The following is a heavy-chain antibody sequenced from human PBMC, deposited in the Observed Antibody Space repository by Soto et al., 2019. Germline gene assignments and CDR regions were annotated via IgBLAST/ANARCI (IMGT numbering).Heavy chain of an antibody. V-gene: IGHV4-34*01. CDR3: ARQWFGEEENDDYYYYGMDV. Sequence: SETLSLTCAVYGGSISGYYSSCIRQPPGKGLEWIGEINHSGSTNYNPSLKSRVTISVDTSKNQFSLKLSSVTAADTAVYYCARQWFGEEENDDYYYYGMDVWGQGTTVTVSS. CDR1: GGSISGYY. D-gene: IGHD3-10*01. J-gene: IGHJ6*02. CDR2: INHSGST.